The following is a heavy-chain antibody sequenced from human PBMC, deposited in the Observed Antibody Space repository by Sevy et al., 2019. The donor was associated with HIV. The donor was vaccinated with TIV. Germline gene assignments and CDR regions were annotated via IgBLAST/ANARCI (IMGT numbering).Heavy chain of an antibody. Sequence: GGSLRLSCAISGFTVNDKYIIWVRQAPGKGLEWVSVIFSSGSTYYADSAKGGFTISRDNSRNTVYLQMNSVRAEDTAVYYCVGLFLSYRSGWSYFDYWGQGTLVTVSS. CDR3: VGLFLSYRSGWSYFDY. CDR2: IFSSGST. J-gene: IGHJ4*02. V-gene: IGHV3-66*02. CDR1: GFTVNDKY. D-gene: IGHD6-19*01.